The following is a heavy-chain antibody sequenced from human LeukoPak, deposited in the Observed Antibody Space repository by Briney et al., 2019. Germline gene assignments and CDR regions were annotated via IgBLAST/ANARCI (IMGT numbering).Heavy chain of an antibody. CDR2: IYYSGST. D-gene: IGHD6-19*01. Sequence: SETLSLTCAVSGGSISSSNWWSWVRQPPEKGLEWIGSIYYSGSTYYNPSLKSRVTISVDTSKNQFSLKLSSVTAADTAVYYCARTIAVAGNRHFDYWGQGTLVTVSS. V-gene: IGHV4-4*02. CDR3: ARTIAVAGNRHFDY. CDR1: GGSISSSNW. J-gene: IGHJ4*02.